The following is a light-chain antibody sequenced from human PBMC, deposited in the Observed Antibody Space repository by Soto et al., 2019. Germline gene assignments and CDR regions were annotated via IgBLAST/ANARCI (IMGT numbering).Light chain of an antibody. CDR1: QSISSY. CDR3: QQSYNTPQT. CDR2: GAS. V-gene: IGKV1-39*01. Sequence: DIQMTQSPSSLSASVGDRVTITCRASQSISSYLNWYQQKPGKAPKLLIYGASGLQSGVPSRFSGSGSGTDFTLTISSLQPEDFATYYCQQSYNTPQTFGQGTKVEIK. J-gene: IGKJ1*01.